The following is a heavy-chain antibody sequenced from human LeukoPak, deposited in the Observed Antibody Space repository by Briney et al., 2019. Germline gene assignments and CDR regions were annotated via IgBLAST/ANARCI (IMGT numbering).Heavy chain of an antibody. CDR1: GYIFTNYW. D-gene: IGHD2-2*01. CDR3: ARRRYCSSTSCYAGAFDL. J-gene: IGHJ3*01. Sequence: GESLKISCTASGYIFTNYWIAWVRQVPGKGLEWMGVIYPGDSDTRYSPSFQGQVTISADKSITTAYLQWSSLEASDTAIYYCARRRYCSSTSCYAGAFDLWGQGTMVTVSS. CDR2: IYPGDSDT. V-gene: IGHV5-51*01.